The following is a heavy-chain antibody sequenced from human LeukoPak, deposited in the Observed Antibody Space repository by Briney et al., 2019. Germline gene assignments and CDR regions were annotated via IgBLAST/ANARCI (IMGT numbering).Heavy chain of an antibody. D-gene: IGHD6-13*01. Sequence: SETLSLTCTVSGGSISSSSYYWGWIRQPPGKGLEWIGSVYYSGYTYYNPSLKSRVTISVDTSKNQFSLKLSSVTAADTAVYYCAREIAAAGFSRDYYYYMDVWGKGTTVTVSS. CDR2: VYYSGYT. J-gene: IGHJ6*03. CDR3: AREIAAAGFSRDYYYYMDV. CDR1: GGSISSSSYY. V-gene: IGHV4-39*07.